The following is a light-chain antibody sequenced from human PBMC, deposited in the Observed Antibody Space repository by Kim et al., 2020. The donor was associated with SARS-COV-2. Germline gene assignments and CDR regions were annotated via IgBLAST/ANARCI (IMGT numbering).Light chain of an antibody. Sequence: QSALTQPASVSGSPGQSITISCTGTSSDVGGYDYVSWYQQHPGKAPKLMIYDVNIRPSGISNRFSGSKSGYTASLTISGLQAEDEADYYCSSYATTSVQFGGGTKLTVL. V-gene: IGLV2-14*03. CDR3: SSYATTSVQ. CDR2: DVN. J-gene: IGLJ2*01. CDR1: SSDVGGYDY.